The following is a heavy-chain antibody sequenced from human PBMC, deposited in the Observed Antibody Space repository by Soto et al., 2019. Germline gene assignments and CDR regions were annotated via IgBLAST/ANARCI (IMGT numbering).Heavy chain of an antibody. CDR3: ARSTTMIVGPDNTAFDI. Sequence: PGESLKISCKGSGYSFTSYWIGWVRQMPGKGLEWMGIIYPGDSDTRYSPSFQGQVTISADKSISTAYLQWSSLKASDTAMYYCARSTTMIVGPDNTAFDIWGQGTMVTVSS. J-gene: IGHJ3*02. CDR2: IYPGDSDT. D-gene: IGHD3-22*01. CDR1: GYSFTSYW. V-gene: IGHV5-51*01.